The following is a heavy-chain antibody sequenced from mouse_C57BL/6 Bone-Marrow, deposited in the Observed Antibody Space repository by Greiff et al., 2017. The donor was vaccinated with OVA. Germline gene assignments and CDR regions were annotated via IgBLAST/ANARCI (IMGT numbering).Heavy chain of an antibody. CDR1: GFTFSDYY. J-gene: IGHJ4*01. CDR3: ARHDYYGSSYVGDY. Sequence: EVMLVESGGGLVQPGGSLKLSCAASGFTFSDYYMYWVRQTPEKRLEWVAYISNGGGSTYYPDTVKGRFTISRDNAKNTLYLQMSRLKSEDTAMYYCARHDYYGSSYVGDYWGQGTSVTVSS. CDR2: ISNGGGST. V-gene: IGHV5-12*01. D-gene: IGHD1-1*01.